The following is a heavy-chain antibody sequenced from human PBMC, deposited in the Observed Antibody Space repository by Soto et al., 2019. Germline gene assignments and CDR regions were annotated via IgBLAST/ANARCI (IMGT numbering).Heavy chain of an antibody. J-gene: IGHJ4*02. D-gene: IGHD5-18*01. Sequence: GGSLRLSCAASGFTFCSYAMHWFRQAPGKGLEWVAVISYDGSNKYYADSVKGRFTISRDNSKNTLYLQMNSLRAEDTAVYYCAREFLTVDTAMVTAYWGQGT. CDR1: GFTFCSYA. V-gene: IGHV3-30-3*01. CDR2: ISYDGSNK. CDR3: AREFLTVDTAMVTAY.